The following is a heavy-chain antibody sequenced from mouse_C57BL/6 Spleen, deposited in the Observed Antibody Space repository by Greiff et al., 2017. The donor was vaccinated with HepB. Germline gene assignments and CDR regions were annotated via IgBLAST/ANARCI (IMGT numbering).Heavy chain of an antibody. V-gene: IGHV1-69*01. CDR1: GYTFTSYW. CDR2: IDPSDSYT. Sequence: VQLQQPGAELVMPGASVKLSCKASGYTFTSYWMHWVKQRPGQGLEWIGEIDPSDSYTNYNQKFKGKSTLTVDKSSSTAYMQLSSLTSEDSAVYYCARAGTLFDYWGQGTTLTVSS. CDR3: ARAGTLFDY. D-gene: IGHD4-1*01. J-gene: IGHJ2*01.